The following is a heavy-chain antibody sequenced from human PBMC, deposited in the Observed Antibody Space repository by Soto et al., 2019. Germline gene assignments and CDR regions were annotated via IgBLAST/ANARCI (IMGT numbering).Heavy chain of an antibody. CDR3: ARLGGFYQSLGS. D-gene: IGHD3-22*01. Sequence: PSETLSLTCTVSGGSISSYYWSWIRQPPGKGLEWIGDIYYTGTTTYNPSIKSRVTISVDSSKNQFSLNLTSVSAADTAVYYCARLGGFYQSLGSWGQGTLVTVSS. CDR1: GGSISSYY. J-gene: IGHJ5*01. V-gene: IGHV4-59*08. CDR2: IYYTGTT.